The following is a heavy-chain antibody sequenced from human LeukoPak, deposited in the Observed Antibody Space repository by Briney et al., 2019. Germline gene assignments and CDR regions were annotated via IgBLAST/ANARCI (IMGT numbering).Heavy chain of an antibody. Sequence: AGGSLRLSCAASGFTFSSYSMNWVRQAPGKGLEWVANIKQDGTEKYYVDSVKGRFTISRDNAKNSLYLQMNSLRVEDTAVYYCAKVANYYYGPETYYFFEHWGQGTPVTASS. CDR1: GFTFSSYS. D-gene: IGHD3-10*01. CDR3: AKVANYYYGPETYYFFEH. CDR2: IKQDGTEK. J-gene: IGHJ4*02. V-gene: IGHV3-7*01.